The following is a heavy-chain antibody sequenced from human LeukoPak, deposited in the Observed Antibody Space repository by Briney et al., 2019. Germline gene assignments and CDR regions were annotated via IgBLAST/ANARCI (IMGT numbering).Heavy chain of an antibody. Sequence: PSQTLSLTCTVSGDSISSGDYYWSWIRQPAGKGLEWIGRISSSGSTNYNPSLKSRVTISVDTSKNQFSLKLSSVTAADMAVYYCARDHARGGDFTVTTVLESDAFDIWGQGTMVTVSS. CDR3: ARDHARGGDFTVTTVLESDAFDI. CDR1: GDSISSGDYY. V-gene: IGHV4-61*02. D-gene: IGHD4-17*01. J-gene: IGHJ3*02. CDR2: ISSSGST.